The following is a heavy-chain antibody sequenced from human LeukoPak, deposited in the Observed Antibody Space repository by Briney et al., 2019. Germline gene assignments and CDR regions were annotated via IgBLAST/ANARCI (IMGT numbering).Heavy chain of an antibody. CDR3: ARAPVLYGSGSYYNSLDY. V-gene: IGHV1-8*01. D-gene: IGHD3-10*01. CDR2: MNPNSGNT. CDR1: GYTFTSYD. J-gene: IGHJ4*02. Sequence: ASVKVSCKASGYTFTSYDINWVRQATGQGLEWMGWMNPNSGNTGYAQKFQGRVTMTRNTSIGTAYMELSSLRSEDTAVYYCARAPVLYGSGSYYNSLDYWGQGTLVTVSS.